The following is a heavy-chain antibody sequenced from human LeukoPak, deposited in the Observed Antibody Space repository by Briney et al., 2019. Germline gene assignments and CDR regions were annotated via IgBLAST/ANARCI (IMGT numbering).Heavy chain of an antibody. CDR1: GFTFSNYW. J-gene: IGHJ4*02. CDR2: LRTDGQKT. CDR3: ARSGGYLHRPWGN. V-gene: IGHV3-74*01. Sequence: GESLRLSCAASGFTFSNYWMHWVRQAPGKGLEWVSRLRTDGQKTSYADSVKGRFTISRDNAKNTLYLQMNSLRVEDTAVYYCARSGGYLHRPWGNWGQGTLVTV. D-gene: IGHD2-2*03.